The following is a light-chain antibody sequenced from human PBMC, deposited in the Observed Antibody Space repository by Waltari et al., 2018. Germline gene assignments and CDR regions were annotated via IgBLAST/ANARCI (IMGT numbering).Light chain of an antibody. CDR3: QQYNNWAPQYT. Sequence: EIVMTQFPATLSVSPGDRASLSCRASPSVSSNLAWYRQKPGQAPRLLIYGASTRVSGIPAKFSGSGSGTERTLLIRMLQSEDLSLYYVQQYNNWAPQYTVDQGTKRQI. V-gene: IGKV3-15*01. CDR2: GAS. J-gene: IGKJ2*01. CDR1: PSVSSN.